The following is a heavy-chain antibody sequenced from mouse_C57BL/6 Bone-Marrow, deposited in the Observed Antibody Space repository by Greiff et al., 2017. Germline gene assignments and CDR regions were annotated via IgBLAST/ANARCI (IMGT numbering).Heavy chain of an antibody. V-gene: IGHV14-3*01. CDR1: GFNIKNTY. CDR2: LDPAYGNT. D-gene: IGHD5-1-1*01. CDR3: ARSLYPPMDY. J-gene: IGHJ4*01. Sequence: VQLQQSVAELVRPGASVKLSCTASGFNIKNTYMHWVKQRPAPGLEWIGRLDPAYGNTKYAPKFQGKATITADTSSNTAYLQLSSLTSDETAIYYCARSLYPPMDYWGQGTSVTGAS.